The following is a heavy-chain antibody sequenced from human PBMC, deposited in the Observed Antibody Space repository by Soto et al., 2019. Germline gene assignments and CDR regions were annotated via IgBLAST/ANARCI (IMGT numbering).Heavy chain of an antibody. J-gene: IGHJ3*02. V-gene: IGHV3-74*01. CDR1: GFTFSSYW. CDR3: ARVGYPGGVIVGATTNAFDI. CDR2: INSDGSST. D-gene: IGHD1-26*01. Sequence: GGSLRLSCAASGFTFSSYWMHWVRQAPGKGLVWVSRINSDGSSTSYADSVKGRFTISRDNAKNTLYLQMNSLRAEDTAVYYCARVGYPGGVIVGATTNAFDIWGQGTMVTVSS.